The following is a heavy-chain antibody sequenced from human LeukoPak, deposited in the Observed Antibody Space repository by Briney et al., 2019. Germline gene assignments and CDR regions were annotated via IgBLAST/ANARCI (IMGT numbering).Heavy chain of an antibody. Sequence: PGGSLRLSCAASGFTVSSNYMSWVRQAPGKGLEWVSVIYSGGSTYYADSVKGRFTISGDNSKNTLYLQMNSLRAEDTAVYYCARDYHYYDSSGNYVPGAFDIWGQGTMVTVSS. CDR2: IYSGGST. CDR3: ARDYHYYDSSGNYVPGAFDI. J-gene: IGHJ3*02. D-gene: IGHD3-22*01. V-gene: IGHV3-53*01. CDR1: GFTVSSNY.